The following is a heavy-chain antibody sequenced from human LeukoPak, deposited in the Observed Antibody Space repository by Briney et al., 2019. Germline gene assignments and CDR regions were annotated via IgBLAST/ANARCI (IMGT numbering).Heavy chain of an antibody. CDR1: GFTFSSYG. Sequence: GGSLRLSCAASGFTFSSYGMHWVRQAPGKGLEWVAFIRYDGSNKYYADSVKGRFTISRDNSKNTLYLQMNSLRAEDTAVYYCAKGSYIAARRGYYFDYWGQGTLVTVSS. J-gene: IGHJ4*02. D-gene: IGHD6-6*01. CDR2: IRYDGSNK. V-gene: IGHV3-30*02. CDR3: AKGSYIAARRGYYFDY.